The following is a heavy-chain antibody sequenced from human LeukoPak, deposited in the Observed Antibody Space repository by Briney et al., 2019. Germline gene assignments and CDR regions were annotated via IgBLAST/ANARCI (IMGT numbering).Heavy chain of an antibody. J-gene: IGHJ3*02. CDR2: FYYSGST. CDR3: AKQSYHSSAHDYAGLFDI. Sequence: SETLSLTCTVSGGSISSGSYFWGWIRQPPGMGLQWIGSFYYSGSTYYSPSLKSRLTISVDTSKNQFSLKLSSVTAADTAVYYCAKQSYHSSAHDYAGLFDIWGQGTMVTVSS. V-gene: IGHV4-39*01. D-gene: IGHD3-22*01. CDR1: GGSISSGSYF.